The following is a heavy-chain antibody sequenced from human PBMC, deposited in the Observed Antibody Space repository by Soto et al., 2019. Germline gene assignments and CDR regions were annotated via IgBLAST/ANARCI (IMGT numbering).Heavy chain of an antibody. CDR3: ARRAGMTGTPVRYYYYFMDV. J-gene: IGHJ6*03. D-gene: IGHD1-7*01. Sequence: GASVKVSCKASGYTFTRYAMHWVRQAPGQRLEWMGWINAGNGNTKYSQKFQGRVTISRDTSASTAYMELSSLRSDDTAVYHCARRAGMTGTPVRYYYYFMDVWGKGTTVTVSS. CDR2: INAGNGNT. V-gene: IGHV1-3*01. CDR1: GYTFTRYA.